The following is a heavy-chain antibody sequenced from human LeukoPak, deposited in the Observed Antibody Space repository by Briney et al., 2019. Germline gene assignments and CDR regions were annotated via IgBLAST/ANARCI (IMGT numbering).Heavy chain of an antibody. CDR3: ARDPGRWRVVNWFDP. Sequence: ASVKVSCKASGGTFSSYAISWVRQAPGQGLGWMGRIIPILGIANYAQKFQGRVTITADKSTSTAYMELSSLRSEDTAVYYCARDPGRWRVVNWFDPWGQGTLVTVSS. J-gene: IGHJ5*02. CDR1: GGTFSSYA. D-gene: IGHD3-10*01. CDR2: IIPILGIA. V-gene: IGHV1-69*04.